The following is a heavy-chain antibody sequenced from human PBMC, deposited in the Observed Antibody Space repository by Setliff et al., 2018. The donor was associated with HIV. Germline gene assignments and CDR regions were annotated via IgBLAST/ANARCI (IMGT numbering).Heavy chain of an antibody. V-gene: IGHV4-59*11. CDR3: ARRRPADSSTGEDSWTGTFDL. D-gene: IGHD3-3*01. CDR1: GGSINRHF. CDR2: IDYSGNT. Sequence: SETLSLTCTVSGGSINRHFWGWIRQPPGKGLEWIGYIDYSGNTNYHHYLSFRVTMSVATSRNQFSLRLTSVTAADTAVYYCARRRPADSSTGEDSWTGTFDLWGLGTLVTSPQ. J-gene: IGHJ4*02.